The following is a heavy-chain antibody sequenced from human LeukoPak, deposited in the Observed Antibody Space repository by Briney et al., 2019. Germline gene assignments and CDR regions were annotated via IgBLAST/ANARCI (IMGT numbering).Heavy chain of an antibody. V-gene: IGHV1-8*01. CDR3: ATPGVHYDPSGYYPFQH. CDR1: GYTFTSYD. CDR2: MNPNSGNT. Sequence: ASVKVSCKASGYTFTSYDFNWERQATGQGLEWMGWMNPNSGNTGYAQKFQGRVIMTRDTATSTAYMELSSLSSEDTAVYYCATPGVHYDPSGYYPFQHWGQGTLVTASS. J-gene: IGHJ1*01. D-gene: IGHD3-22*01.